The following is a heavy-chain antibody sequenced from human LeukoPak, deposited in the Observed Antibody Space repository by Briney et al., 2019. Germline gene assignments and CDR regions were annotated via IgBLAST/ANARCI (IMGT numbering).Heavy chain of an antibody. CDR1: GDSISSGNYY. D-gene: IGHD2-2*01. J-gene: IGHJ5*02. Sequence: SQTLSLTCTVSGDSISSGNYYWTWIRPTAGKGLEWIGHIYTSRSTNYNPSLKSRVTISVDTSKNQFSLKLSSVTAADTAVYYCARDRGGYCSSTSCYAGYWFDPWGQGTLVTVSS. V-gene: IGHV4-61*09. CDR3: ARDRGGYCSSTSCYAGYWFDP. CDR2: IYTSRST.